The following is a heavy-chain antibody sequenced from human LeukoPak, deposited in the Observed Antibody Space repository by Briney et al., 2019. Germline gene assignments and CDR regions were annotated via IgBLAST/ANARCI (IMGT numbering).Heavy chain of an antibody. D-gene: IGHD5-12*01. J-gene: IGHJ4*02. V-gene: IGHV4-61*02. CDR2: IYTSGST. CDR1: GGSISSGSYY. Sequence: SQTLSLTCTVSGGSISSGSYYWSWIRQPTGKGLEWIGRIYTSGSTNYNPSLKSRVTISVDTSKNQFSLELSSVTAADTAVYYCARDRGGYQSFDYWGQGTLVTVSS. CDR3: ARDRGGYQSFDY.